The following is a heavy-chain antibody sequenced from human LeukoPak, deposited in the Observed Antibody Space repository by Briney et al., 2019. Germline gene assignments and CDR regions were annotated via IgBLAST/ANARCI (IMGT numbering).Heavy chain of an antibody. CDR2: IYYSGST. V-gene: IGHV4-39*01. CDR3: TRDFGRRRNDY. CDR1: VGSLRSSSYY. D-gene: IGHD4-17*01. J-gene: IGHJ4*02. Sequence: SETLSLTRTVPVGSLRSSSYYWGWIRQPPGDGLESLGCIYYSGSTYYNPSLKSRVTISVDTSKNQFSLKLSSVTAADTAVYYCTRDFGRRRNDYWGQGTLVTVSS.